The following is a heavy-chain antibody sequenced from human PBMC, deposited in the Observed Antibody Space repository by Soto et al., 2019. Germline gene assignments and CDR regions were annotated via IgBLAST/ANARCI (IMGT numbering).Heavy chain of an antibody. V-gene: IGHV3-11*06. Sequence: GGSLRLSCAASGFTFSDYYMSWIRQAPGKGLEWVSYISSSSSYTNYADSVKGRFTISRDNAKNSLYLQMNSLRAEDTAVYYCVRTPGIAAAGITSWGQGTLVTVSS. J-gene: IGHJ5*02. CDR3: VRTPGIAAAGITS. CDR1: GFTFSDYY. D-gene: IGHD6-13*01. CDR2: ISSSSSYT.